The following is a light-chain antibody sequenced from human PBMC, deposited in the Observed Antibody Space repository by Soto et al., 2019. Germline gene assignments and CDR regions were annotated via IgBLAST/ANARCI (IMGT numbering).Light chain of an antibody. CDR2: WAS. CDR3: QQYYSSPPT. J-gene: IGKJ1*01. CDR1: QSVLFSSTNKNY. Sequence: DIVMTQSPDSLAVSLGERATLNCNSSQSVLFSSTNKNYLAWYQQKPGQPPELLIYWASTRESGVPDRFSGSGSGTDFTLTISSLQAEDVAVYYCQQYYSSPPTFGQGTKVDIK. V-gene: IGKV4-1*01.